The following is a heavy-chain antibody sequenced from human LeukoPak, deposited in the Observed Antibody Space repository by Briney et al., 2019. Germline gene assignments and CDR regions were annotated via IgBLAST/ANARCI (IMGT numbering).Heavy chain of an antibody. V-gene: IGHV3-21*04. J-gene: IGHJ4*02. CDR2: ISSSSSYI. Sequence: GGSLRLSCAASGFTFSSYSMNWVRQAPGKGLEWVSSISSSSSYIYYADSVKGRFTISRDNAKNSLYLQMNSLRAEDTAVYYCAKDPYDSSGYYYAHWGQGTLVTVSS. D-gene: IGHD3-22*01. CDR1: GFTFSSYS. CDR3: AKDPYDSSGYYYAH.